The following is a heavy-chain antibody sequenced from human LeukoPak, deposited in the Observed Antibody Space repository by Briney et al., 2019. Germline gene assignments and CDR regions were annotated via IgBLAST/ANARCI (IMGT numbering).Heavy chain of an antibody. CDR1: GYTFTGYY. J-gene: IGHJ4*02. Sequence: ASVKVSCKASGYTFTGYYMHWVRQAPGQGLEWMGWINPNSGGTNYAQKFQGRVTMTRDTSISTACMELSRLRSDDTAVYYCTRDAGSWYSSSWYLDYWGQGTLVTVSS. D-gene: IGHD6-13*01. CDR3: TRDAGSWYSSSWYLDY. V-gene: IGHV1-2*02. CDR2: INPNSGGT.